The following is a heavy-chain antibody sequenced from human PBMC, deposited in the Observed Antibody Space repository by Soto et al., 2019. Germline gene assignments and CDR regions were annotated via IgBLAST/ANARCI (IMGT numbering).Heavy chain of an antibody. J-gene: IGHJ4*02. D-gene: IGHD3-3*01. Sequence: QITLNESGPTQVKPRQTLTLTCTFSGFSLTTSGVGVGWIRQSPGKAPEWLALIYSDDDKRYSPSLKSRLTITKDSSKNPVVLTMADFDPADTATYYCAHRVLRTVFGLVTTTAIYFDFWGQGTPVAVSS. CDR3: AHRVLRTVFGLVTTTAIYFDF. CDR2: IYSDDDK. V-gene: IGHV2-5*02. CDR1: GFSLTTSGVG.